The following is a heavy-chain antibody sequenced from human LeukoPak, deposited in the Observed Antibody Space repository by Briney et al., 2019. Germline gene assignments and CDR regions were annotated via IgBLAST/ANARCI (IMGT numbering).Heavy chain of an antibody. CDR1: GLTFSSYR. Sequence: PGGSLRLSCAASGLTFSSYRMNWVGQAPGKGGEGGSSISSGSSYIYYADSVKGRFTIPRDNAKNSLYLQMNSLRAEDTAVYYCARSDIVATLGLDAFDIWGQGTMVTVSS. V-gene: IGHV3-21*01. D-gene: IGHD5-12*01. CDR2: ISSGSSYI. CDR3: ARSDIVATLGLDAFDI. J-gene: IGHJ3*02.